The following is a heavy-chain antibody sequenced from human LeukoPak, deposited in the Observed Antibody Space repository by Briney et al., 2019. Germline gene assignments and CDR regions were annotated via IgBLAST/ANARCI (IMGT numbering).Heavy chain of an antibody. V-gene: IGHV1-46*01. CDR2: INPSSAAT. CDR3: AREGDGYSFDY. D-gene: IGHD5-24*01. Sequence: GASVKVSCKASGYTFSNYFIHWVRQAPGQGLEWMGIINPSSAATSYARKFQGRVTVTRDTSTSTVYMELSSLRYEDTAVYHCAREGDGYSFDYWGQGTLVTVSS. J-gene: IGHJ4*02. CDR1: GYTFSNYF.